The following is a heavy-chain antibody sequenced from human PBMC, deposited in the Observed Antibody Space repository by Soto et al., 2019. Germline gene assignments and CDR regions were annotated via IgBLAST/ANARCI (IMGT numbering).Heavy chain of an antibody. CDR1: GFTFSDYY. D-gene: IGHD6-19*01. Sequence: QVQLVESGGGLVKPGGSLRLSCAASGFTFSDYYMSWIRQAPGKGLEWVSYISSSGSTIYYADSVKGRFTISRDNAKNSLYLQMNSLRAEYAAVYYCASIRGDSSVVNAFDIWGQGTMVTVSS. CDR3: ASIRGDSSVVNAFDI. J-gene: IGHJ3*02. CDR2: ISSSGSTI. V-gene: IGHV3-11*01.